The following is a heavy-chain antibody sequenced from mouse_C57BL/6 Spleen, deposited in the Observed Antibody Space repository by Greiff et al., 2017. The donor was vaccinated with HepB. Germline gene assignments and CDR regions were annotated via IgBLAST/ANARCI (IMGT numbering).Heavy chain of an antibody. V-gene: IGHV1-82*01. CDR1: GYAFSSSW. Sequence: VQLKESGPELVKPGASVKISCKASGYAFSSSWMNWVKQRPGKGLEWIGRIYPGDGDTNYNGKFKGKATLTADKSSSTAYMQLSSLTSEDSAVYFCAREVDYYGSSYNWENYWGQGTTLTVSS. CDR3: AREVDYYGSSYNWENY. J-gene: IGHJ2*01. CDR2: IYPGDGDT. D-gene: IGHD1-1*01.